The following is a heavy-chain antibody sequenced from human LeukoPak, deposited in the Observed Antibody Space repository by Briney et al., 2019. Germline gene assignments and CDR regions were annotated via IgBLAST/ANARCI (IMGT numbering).Heavy chain of an antibody. J-gene: IGHJ4*02. CDR3: ARAPYDSSDY. D-gene: IGHD3-22*01. V-gene: IGHV4-59*01. Sequence: SETLSLTCTVSGGSISSYYWSWIRQPPGKGLEWIGYIYYSGSTNYNPSLKSRVTISVDTSKNQFSLKLSSVTAADTAVYYCARAPYDSSDYWGQGTLVTVSS. CDR2: IYYSGST. CDR1: GGSISSYY.